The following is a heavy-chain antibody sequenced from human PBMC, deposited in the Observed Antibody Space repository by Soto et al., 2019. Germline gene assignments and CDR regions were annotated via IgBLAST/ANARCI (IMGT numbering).Heavy chain of an antibody. V-gene: IGHV1-69*13. J-gene: IGHJ4*02. CDR2: IIPIFGTA. Sequence: SVKVSCKASGGTFSSYAISWVRQAPGQGLEWMGGIIPIFGTANYAQKFQGRVTITADESTSTAYMELSSLRSEDTAVYYCASRGRDYDYVWGSYRPSVRFDYWGQGTLVTVS. D-gene: IGHD3-16*02. CDR1: GGTFSSYA. CDR3: ASRGRDYDYVWGSYRPSVRFDY.